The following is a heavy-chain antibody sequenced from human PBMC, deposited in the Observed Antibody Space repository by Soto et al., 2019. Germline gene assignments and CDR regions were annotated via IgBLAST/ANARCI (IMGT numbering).Heavy chain of an antibody. D-gene: IGHD2-8*01. CDR2: ISYDGSNK. CDR3: AKASWVYAAYSDY. V-gene: IGHV3-30*18. CDR1: GFTFISYG. Sequence: PGGSLRLSCAASGFTFISYGMHWVRQAPGKGLEWVAVISYDGSNKYYADSVKGRFTISRDNSKNTLYLQMNSLRAEDTAVYYCAKASWVYAAYSDYWGQGT. J-gene: IGHJ4*02.